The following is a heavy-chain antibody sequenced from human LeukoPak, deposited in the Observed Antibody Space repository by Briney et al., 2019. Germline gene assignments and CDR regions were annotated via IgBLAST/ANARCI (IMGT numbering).Heavy chain of an antibody. CDR1: GGSIISSPYY. CDR2: IYTSGST. Sequence: SETLSLTCTVSGGSIISSPYYWTWIRQPGGKGLEWIGRIYTSGSTNYNPSHKSRVTISVDTSKNQFSLKLSSVTAADTAVYYCASIDTAILRTDYWGQGTLVTVSS. CDR3: ASIDTAILRTDY. V-gene: IGHV4-61*02. J-gene: IGHJ4*02. D-gene: IGHD5-18*01.